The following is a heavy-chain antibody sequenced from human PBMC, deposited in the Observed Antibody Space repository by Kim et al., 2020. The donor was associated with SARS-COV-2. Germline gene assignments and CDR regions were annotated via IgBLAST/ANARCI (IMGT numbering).Heavy chain of an antibody. CDR1: GFTFSSYA. CDR3: AKDYISYYDSSGFNWFDP. Sequence: GGSLRLSCAASGFTFSSYAMSWVRQAPGKGLEWVSAISGSGGSTYYADSVKGRFTISRDNSKNTLYLQMNSLRAEDTAVYYCAKDYISYYDSSGFNWFDPWGQGTLVTVSS. V-gene: IGHV3-23*01. CDR2: ISGSGGST. D-gene: IGHD3-22*01. J-gene: IGHJ5*02.